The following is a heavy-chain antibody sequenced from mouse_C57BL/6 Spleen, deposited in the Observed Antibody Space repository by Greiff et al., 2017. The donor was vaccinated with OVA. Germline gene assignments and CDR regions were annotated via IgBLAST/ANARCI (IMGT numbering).Heavy chain of an antibody. CDR2: IDPNSGGT. CDR3: ARERVYYYGSSPLFDY. CDR1: GYTFTSYW. J-gene: IGHJ2*01. D-gene: IGHD1-1*01. V-gene: IGHV1-72*01. Sequence: QVHVKQSGAELVKPGASVKLSCKASGYTFTSYWMHWVKQRPGRGLEWIGRIDPNSGGTKYNEKFKSKATLTVDKPSSTAYMQLSSLTSEDSAVYYCARERVYYYGSSPLFDYWGQGTTLTVSS.